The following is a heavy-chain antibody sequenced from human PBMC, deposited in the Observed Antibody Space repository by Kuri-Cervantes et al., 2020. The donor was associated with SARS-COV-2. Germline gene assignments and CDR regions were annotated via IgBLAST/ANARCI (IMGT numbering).Heavy chain of an antibody. Sequence: ETLSLTCAAFTFTFNNYALIWVRQAPGKGLEWVSSISVPGGDTNYADSVKGRFTISRDNSKDTLYLQMNSLRAEDTAVYYCATVYTMGVSLDWGQGTLVTVSS. CDR2: ISVPGGDT. J-gene: IGHJ4*02. CDR3: ATVYTMGVSLD. V-gene: IGHV3-23*01. D-gene: IGHD3-16*01. CDR1: TFTFNNYA.